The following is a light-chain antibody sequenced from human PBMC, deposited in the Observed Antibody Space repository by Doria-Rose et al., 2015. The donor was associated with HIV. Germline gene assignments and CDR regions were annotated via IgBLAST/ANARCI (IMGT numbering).Light chain of an antibody. CDR2: DGS. Sequence: EIVLTQSPGTLSLSPGERATLSCRSSQRFSSTYLAWYQQKPGQAPSLHIYDGSTRATGIPDRFSASGSGTDFTLTINRLEPEDFALYCCHQYGTSWTFGQGTKVEI. J-gene: IGKJ1*01. CDR1: QRFSSTY. CDR3: HQYGTSWT. V-gene: IGKV3-20*01.